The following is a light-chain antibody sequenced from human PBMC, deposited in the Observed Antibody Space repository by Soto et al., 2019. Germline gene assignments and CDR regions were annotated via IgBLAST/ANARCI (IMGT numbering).Light chain of an antibody. CDR2: EVT. V-gene: IGLV2-23*02. J-gene: IGLJ1*01. CDR3: CSYAGSSSSI. CDR1: SSDVGTYNL. Sequence: QSVLTQPASVSGSPGQSITISCSGTSSDVGTYNLVSWYQQYPGKAPRLMIYEVTKRPSGVSNRFSGSKSGNTASLTISGLQPEDEADYYCCSYAGSSSSIFVSGTKPPS.